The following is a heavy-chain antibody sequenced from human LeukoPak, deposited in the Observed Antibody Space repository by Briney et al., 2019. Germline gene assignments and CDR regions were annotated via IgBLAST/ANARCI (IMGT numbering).Heavy chain of an antibody. CDR1: GFTFSSYA. CDR2: ISGSGGST. J-gene: IGHJ4*02. CDR3: AKDLDCSSTTCYPDF. Sequence: PGGSLRLSCAASGFTFSSYAMSWVRQAPGKGREWGSAISGSGGSTYYADSVKGRVTISRDSSKNTLYLQMNSLRAEDTAVYYCAKDLDCSSTTCYPDFWGQGTLVTVSS. D-gene: IGHD2-2*01. V-gene: IGHV3-23*01.